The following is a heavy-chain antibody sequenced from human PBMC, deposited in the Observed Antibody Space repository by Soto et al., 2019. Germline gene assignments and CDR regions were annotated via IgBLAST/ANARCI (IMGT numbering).Heavy chain of an antibody. CDR3: ARDMVGPTMIVVEGAFDI. Sequence: LRLSCAASGFTFSSYAMHWVRQAPGKGLEWVAVISYDGSHKYYADSVKGRFTISRDNSKNTLYLQMNSLRAEDTAVYYCARDMVGPTMIVVEGAFDIWGQGTMVTVSS. CDR2: ISYDGSHK. J-gene: IGHJ3*02. V-gene: IGHV3-30-3*01. D-gene: IGHD3-22*01. CDR1: GFTFSSYA.